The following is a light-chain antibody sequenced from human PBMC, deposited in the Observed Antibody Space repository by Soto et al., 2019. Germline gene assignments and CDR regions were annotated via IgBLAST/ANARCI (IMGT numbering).Light chain of an antibody. CDR3: QQSYSTPWT. V-gene: IGKV1-39*01. J-gene: IGKJ1*01. CDR1: QSISSY. CDR2: AAS. Sequence: DIQRTQSPSSLSASVGDRVTITCRASQSISSYLNWYQQKPGRAPNLLIYAASNLQSGVPSRFSGSGSGTEFTLTISSLQPEDFATYYCQQSYSTPWTFGQGTKVDIK.